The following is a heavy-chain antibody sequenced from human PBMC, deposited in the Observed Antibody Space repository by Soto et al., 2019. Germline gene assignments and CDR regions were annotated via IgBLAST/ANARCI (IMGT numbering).Heavy chain of an antibody. V-gene: IGHV4-31*03. CDR2: IPYSGRT. Sequence: PSETLSLTCTVSGGSISSGDYYWSWTRQHPGKGLEWIGYIPYSGRTYYNPSLKSRVTISVDTSKNQFSLKLSSVTAADTAVYYCALYYGSARYLNWFDPWGQGTLVTVSS. CDR1: GGSISSGDYY. CDR3: ALYYGSARYLNWFDP. J-gene: IGHJ5*02. D-gene: IGHD3-10*01.